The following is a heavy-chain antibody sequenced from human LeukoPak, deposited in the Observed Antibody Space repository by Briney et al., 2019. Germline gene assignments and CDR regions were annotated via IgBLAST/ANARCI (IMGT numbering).Heavy chain of an antibody. Sequence: SETLSLTCTVSGGSISSSSYYWGWIRQPPGKGLEWIGSIYYSGSTYYNPSLKSRVTISVDTSKNQFSLKLSSVTAADTAVYYCARVMWIQLWKGYYYMDVWGKGTTVTVSS. D-gene: IGHD5-18*01. CDR3: ARVMWIQLWKGYYYMDV. CDR1: GGSISSSSYY. V-gene: IGHV4-39*07. J-gene: IGHJ6*03. CDR2: IYYSGST.